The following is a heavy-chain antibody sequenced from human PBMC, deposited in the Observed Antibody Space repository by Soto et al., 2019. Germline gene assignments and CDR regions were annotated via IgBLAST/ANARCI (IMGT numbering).Heavy chain of an antibody. CDR2: INHSGST. Sequence: SETLSLTCAVYGGSFSGYYWSWIRQPPGKGLEWIGEINHSGSTNYNPSLKSRVTISVDTSKNQFSLKLSSVTAADTAVYYCARATSSPTFYGYYFDYWGQGTLVTVSS. V-gene: IGHV4-34*01. J-gene: IGHJ4*02. D-gene: IGHD3-10*01. CDR1: GGSFSGYY. CDR3: ARATSSPTFYGYYFDY.